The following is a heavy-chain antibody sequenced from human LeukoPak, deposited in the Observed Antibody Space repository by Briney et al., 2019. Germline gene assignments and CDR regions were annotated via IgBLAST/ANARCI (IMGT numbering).Heavy chain of an antibody. CDR2: INPNSGGT. D-gene: IGHD6-19*01. CDR1: GYTFTGYY. V-gene: IGHV1-2*02. Sequence: ASVKVSFKASGYTFTGYYMHWVRQAPGQGLEWMGWINPNSGGTNYAQKFQGRVTMTRDTSISTAYMELSRLRSDDTAVYYCARAPFRIAVAGAFDYWGQGTLVTVSS. CDR3: ARAPFRIAVAGAFDY. J-gene: IGHJ4*02.